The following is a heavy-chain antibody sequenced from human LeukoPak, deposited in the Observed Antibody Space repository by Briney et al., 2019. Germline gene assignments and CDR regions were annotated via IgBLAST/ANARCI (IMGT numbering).Heavy chain of an antibody. Sequence: ASVKVSCKASGYTFTAYYMYWVRQAPGQGLEWMGWINPNTGGTNSAQKFQGRVTMTRDTSISTAYMELKRLSSDDAAVYFCAREGFCTGSKCPAEYWGQGTLVTVSS. CDR3: AREGFCTGSKCPAEY. V-gene: IGHV1-2*02. J-gene: IGHJ4*02. D-gene: IGHD2-8*02. CDR2: INPNTGGT. CDR1: GYTFTAYY.